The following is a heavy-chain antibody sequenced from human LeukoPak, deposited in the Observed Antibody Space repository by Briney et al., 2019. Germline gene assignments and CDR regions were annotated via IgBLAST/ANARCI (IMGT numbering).Heavy chain of an antibody. CDR2: ISRSGSTK. Sequence: PGGSLRLSCAASGFTFSDYNMRWIRQAPGKGLEWVSSISRSGSTKYYADSVKGRFTISRDNAKNSLYLQMNSLRAEDTAVYYCARVEFDIFLNWGQGTLVTVSS. CDR1: GFTFSDYN. V-gene: IGHV3-11*04. D-gene: IGHD3-9*01. J-gene: IGHJ4*02. CDR3: ARVEFDIFLN.